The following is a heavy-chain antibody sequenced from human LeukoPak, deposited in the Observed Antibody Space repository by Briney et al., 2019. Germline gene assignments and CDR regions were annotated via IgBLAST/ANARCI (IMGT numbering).Heavy chain of an antibody. CDR2: IYTSGSS. J-gene: IGHJ1*01. CDR3: ARDGGSYSSGFQH. CDR1: GGSISSSY. D-gene: IGHD1-26*01. V-gene: IGHV4-4*07. Sequence: SETLFLTCTVSGGSISSSYWNWIRQPAGKGLELIGRIYTSGSSHYNPSLKSRVTMSVDTSKNQFSLKLSSVTAADTAVYYCARDGGSYSSGFQHWGQGTLDTVSS.